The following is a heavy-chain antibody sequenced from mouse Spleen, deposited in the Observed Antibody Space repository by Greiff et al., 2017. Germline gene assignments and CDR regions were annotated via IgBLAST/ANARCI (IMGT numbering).Heavy chain of an antibody. CDR3: TRELINDY. Sequence: QVQLQQSGAELVRPGASVTLSCKASGYTFTDYEMHWVKQTPVHGLEWIGAIDPETGGTAYNQKFKGKATLTADKSSSTAYMELRSLTSEDSAVYYCTRELINDYWGQGTTLTVSS. CDR1: GYTFTDYE. CDR2: IDPETGGT. D-gene: IGHD2-4*01. J-gene: IGHJ2*01. V-gene: IGHV1-15*01.